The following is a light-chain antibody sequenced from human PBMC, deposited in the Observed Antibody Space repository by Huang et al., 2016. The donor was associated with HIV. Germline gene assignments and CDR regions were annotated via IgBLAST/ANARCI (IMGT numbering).Light chain of an antibody. V-gene: IGKV1-39*01. CDR1: QNINNY. CDR2: GAT. Sequence: DVQMTQSPSSLSASVGDSATITCRASQNINNYLNWYQQRPGKAPRLLIYGATNLESGVPSRFSGGGSATDFTLTITALQPEDFAIYYCQQSSRPTWTFGQGTKVEFK. J-gene: IGKJ1*01. CDR3: QQSSRPTWT.